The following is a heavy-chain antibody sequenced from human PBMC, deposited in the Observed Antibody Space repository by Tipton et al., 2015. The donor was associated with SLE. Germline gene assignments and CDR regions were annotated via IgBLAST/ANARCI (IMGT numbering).Heavy chain of an antibody. J-gene: IGHJ4*02. CDR2: IYPGDSAA. CDR3: ARGPGDYYFDY. Sequence: VQLVQSGGEVKKSGESLKISCKGSGYSFASYWIVWVRQMPGEGLEWMGIIYPGDSAARYSPSFQGQVTISSDKSITTAYLQWSSLKASDTAMYYCARGPGDYYFDYWGQGSLVTVSS. V-gene: IGHV5-51*03. CDR1: GYSFASYW. D-gene: IGHD1-26*01.